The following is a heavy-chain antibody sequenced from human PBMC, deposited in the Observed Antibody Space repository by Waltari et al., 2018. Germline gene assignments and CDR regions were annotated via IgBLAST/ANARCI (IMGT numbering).Heavy chain of an antibody. J-gene: IGHJ5*02. D-gene: IGHD6-13*01. V-gene: IGHV4-59*01. CDR3: ARERGSSSWYEAGWFDP. Sequence: QVQLQESGPGLVKPSETLSLTCTVSGGSISSYYWSWIRQPPGKGLEWIGYIYYSGSTNYDPSRKSRVTISVDTSKNQFSLKLSSVTAADTAVYYCARERGSSSWYEAGWFDPWGQGTLITVSS. CDR1: GGSISSYY. CDR2: IYYSGST.